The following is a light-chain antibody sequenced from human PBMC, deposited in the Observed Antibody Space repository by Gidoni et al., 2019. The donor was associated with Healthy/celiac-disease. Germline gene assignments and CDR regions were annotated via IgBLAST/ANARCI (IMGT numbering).Light chain of an antibody. Sequence: IQMTQSPSSQSATVGERVTITCQASQDISNYLKWYQQKPGKAPKLLIYDASNLETGVPSRFSGSGSGTDFTFTISSLQPEDVATYYCQQYSNLPFTFXXXTKVDIK. CDR2: DAS. J-gene: IGKJ3*01. V-gene: IGKV1-33*01. CDR3: QQYSNLPFT. CDR1: QDISNY.